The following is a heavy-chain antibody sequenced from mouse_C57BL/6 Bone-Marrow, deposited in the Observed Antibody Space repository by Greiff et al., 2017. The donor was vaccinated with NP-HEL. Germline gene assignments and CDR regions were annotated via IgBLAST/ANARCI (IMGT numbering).Heavy chain of an antibody. D-gene: IGHD1-1*01. CDR2: ISDGGSYT. CDR1: GFTFSSYA. Sequence: EVMLVESGGGLVKPGGSLKLSCAASGFTFSSYAMSWVRQTPEKRLEWVATISDGGSYTYYPANVKGRFPISRDNAKNNLYLQMSHLKSEDTAMYYCARDGGVITTVIATNYYAMDYWGQGTSVTVSS. V-gene: IGHV5-4*01. J-gene: IGHJ4*01. CDR3: ARDGGVITTVIATNYYAMDY.